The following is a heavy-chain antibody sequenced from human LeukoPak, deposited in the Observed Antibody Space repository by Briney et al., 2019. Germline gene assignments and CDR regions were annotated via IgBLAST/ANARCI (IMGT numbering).Heavy chain of an antibody. Sequence: ASETLSLTCTVSGGSISSHYWSWIRQPPGKGLEWIGYIYYSGSTNYNPSLKSRVTISVDTSKNQFSLKLSSVTAADTAVYYCARGLGTGWPAFDIWGQGTMVTVSS. J-gene: IGHJ3*02. D-gene: IGHD3/OR15-3a*01. V-gene: IGHV4-59*08. CDR3: ARGLGTGWPAFDI. CDR1: GGSISSHY. CDR2: IYYSGST.